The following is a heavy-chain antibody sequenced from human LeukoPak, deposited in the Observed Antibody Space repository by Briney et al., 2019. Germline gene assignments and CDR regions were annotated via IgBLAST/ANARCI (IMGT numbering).Heavy chain of an antibody. J-gene: IGHJ4*02. D-gene: IGHD3-10*01. CDR1: GFTFSSYG. V-gene: IGHV3-30*18. CDR2: ISSDGSNA. Sequence: SGGSLRLSCAASGFTFSSYGMHWVRQAPGKGLEWVAVISSDGSNAYYADSVKGRFTMSRDNSKNTLSVQMNSLRAEDTAVYYCAKDLSGRKGPFDYWGQGTLVTVSS. CDR3: AKDLSGRKGPFDY.